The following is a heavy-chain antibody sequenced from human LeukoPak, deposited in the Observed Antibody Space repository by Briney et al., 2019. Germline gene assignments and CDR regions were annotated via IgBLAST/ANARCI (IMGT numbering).Heavy chain of an antibody. V-gene: IGHV3-7*01. CDR2: IKKDGSEK. CDR3: ARERNTAMVLTLNH. CDR1: GFTFSSYW. J-gene: IGHJ5*02. Sequence: GGSLRLSCAASGFTFSSYWMSWVSQAPGKGLEWVANIKKDGSEKYYVDSVKGRFTISRDNSKNTLYLQMNSLRAEDTAVYYCARERNTAMVLTLNHWGQGTLVTVSS. D-gene: IGHD5-18*01.